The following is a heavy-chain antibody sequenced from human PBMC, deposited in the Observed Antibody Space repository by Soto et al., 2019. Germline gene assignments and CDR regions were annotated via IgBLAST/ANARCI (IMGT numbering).Heavy chain of an antibody. CDR3: ARGALVGGTIFYYYYGMDV. J-gene: IGHJ6*02. CDR1: GFTFSSYE. D-gene: IGHD1-26*01. V-gene: IGHV3-48*03. CDR2: ISSSGSTI. Sequence: GGSLRLSCAASGFTFSSYEMNWVRQAPGKGLEWVSYISSSGSTIYYADSVKGRFTISRDNAKNSLYLQMNSLRAEDTAVYYCARGALVGGTIFYYYYGMDVWGQGTTVTVSS.